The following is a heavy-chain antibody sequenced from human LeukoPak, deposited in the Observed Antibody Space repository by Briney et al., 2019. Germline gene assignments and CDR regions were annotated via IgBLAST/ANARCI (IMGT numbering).Heavy chain of an antibody. Sequence: GGSLRLSCAGSGFTFNTYAMSWVRQAPGKGLEWVSAISGSGGSTYYADSVKGRFTISRDNSKNTLYLQMNSLRAEDTAVYYCAKGLYSSGWYRGFDYWGQGTLVTVSS. CDR1: GFTFNTYA. CDR2: ISGSGGST. V-gene: IGHV3-23*01. D-gene: IGHD6-19*01. J-gene: IGHJ4*02. CDR3: AKGLYSSGWYRGFDY.